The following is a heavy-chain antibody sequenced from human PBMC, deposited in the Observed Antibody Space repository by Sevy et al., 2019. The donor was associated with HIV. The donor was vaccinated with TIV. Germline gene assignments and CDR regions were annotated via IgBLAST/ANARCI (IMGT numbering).Heavy chain of an antibody. D-gene: IGHD3-22*01. CDR2: IKQDGSGK. Sequence: GGSLRLSCAASGFTFSSYWMSWVRQAPGKGLEWVANIKQDGSGKYYVDSVKGRFTISRDNAKNSLYLQMNSLRAEDTAVYYCARDANYYDSSGNFDYWGQGTLVTVSS. CDR1: GFTFSSYW. V-gene: IGHV3-7*03. CDR3: ARDANYYDSSGNFDY. J-gene: IGHJ4*02.